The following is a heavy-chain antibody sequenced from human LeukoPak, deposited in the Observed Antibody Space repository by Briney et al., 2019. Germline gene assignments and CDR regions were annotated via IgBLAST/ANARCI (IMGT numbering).Heavy chain of an antibody. Sequence: SVKVSRKASGGAFSSYAISWVRQAPGQGLEWMGGIIPIFGTANYAQKFQGRVTITTDESTSTAYMELSSLRSEDTAVYYCARGVSGSYEYGYYYMDVWGKGTTVTVSS. CDR3: ARGVSGSYEYGYYYMDV. V-gene: IGHV1-69*05. J-gene: IGHJ6*03. CDR2: IIPIFGTA. D-gene: IGHD1-26*01. CDR1: GGAFSSYA.